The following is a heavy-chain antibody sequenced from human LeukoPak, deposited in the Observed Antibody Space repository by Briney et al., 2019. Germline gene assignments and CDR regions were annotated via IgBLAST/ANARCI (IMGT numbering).Heavy chain of an antibody. J-gene: IGHJ4*02. CDR2: ISAYNGNT. D-gene: IGHD5-24*01. V-gene: IGHV1-18*01. Sequence: ASVKVSCKASGYTFTSYGISWVRQAPGQGLEWMGWISAYNGNTNYAQKLQGRVTMTTDTSTSTAYMELRSLRSDDTAVYSCARDRGDGYNAYYFDYWGQGTLVTVSS. CDR1: GYTFTSYG. CDR3: ARDRGDGYNAYYFDY.